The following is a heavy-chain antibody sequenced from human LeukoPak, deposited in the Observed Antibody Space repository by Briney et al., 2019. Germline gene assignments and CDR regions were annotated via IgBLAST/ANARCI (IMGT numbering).Heavy chain of an antibody. V-gene: IGHV3-21*01. D-gene: IGHD4-17*01. CDR2: ISSSSSYI. CDR1: GFTFSSYR. CDR3: ARAKVTTVFLDY. Sequence: GGSLRLSCAASGFTFSSYRMNWVRQAPGKGLEWVASISSSSSYIYYADSVQGRFTISRDNAKNSLYLQMDRLRAKDTAVNDCARAKVTTVFLDYWGQGTLVTVFS. J-gene: IGHJ4*02.